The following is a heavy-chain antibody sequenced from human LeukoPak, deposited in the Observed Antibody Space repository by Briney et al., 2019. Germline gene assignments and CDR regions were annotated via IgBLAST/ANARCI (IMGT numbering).Heavy chain of an antibody. CDR3: ARAPGGITRRYYYYGMDV. CDR1: GFTFNIYA. J-gene: IGHJ6*02. Sequence: GGSLRLSCAASGFTFNIYALHWVRQAPGKGLEWVAVIYSGGSTYYADSVKGRFTISRDNSKNTLYLQMNSLRAEDTAVYYCARAPGGITRRYYYYGMDVWGQGTTVTVSS. V-gene: IGHV3-53*01. CDR2: IYSGGST. D-gene: IGHD1-14*01.